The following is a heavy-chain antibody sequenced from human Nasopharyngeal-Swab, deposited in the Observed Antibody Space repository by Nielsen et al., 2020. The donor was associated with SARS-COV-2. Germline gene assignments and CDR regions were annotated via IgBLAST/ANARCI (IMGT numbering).Heavy chain of an antibody. V-gene: IGHV3-30-3*01. CDR3: ARDLGDV. Sequence: GGSLRLSCAASGFTFSSYAMHWVRQAPGKGLEWAAVISYDGSNKYYADSVKGRFTISRDNSKNTLYLQMNSLRAEDTAVYYCARDLGDVWGKGTTVTVSS. J-gene: IGHJ6*04. CDR2: ISYDGSNK. CDR1: GFTFSSYA.